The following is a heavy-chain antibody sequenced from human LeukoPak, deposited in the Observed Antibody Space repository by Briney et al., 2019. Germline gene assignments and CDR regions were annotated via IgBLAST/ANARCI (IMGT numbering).Heavy chain of an antibody. CDR3: ARKGARIVGLWTVRMNYNWFDP. CDR2: IYYSGST. CDR1: GGSISSGGYS. J-gene: IGHJ5*02. Sequence: PSQTLSLTCAVSGGSISSGGYSWSWIRQPPGKGLEWIGYIYYSGSTYYNPSLKSRVTISVDTSKNQFSLKLSSVTAADTAVYYCARKGARIVGLWTVRMNYNWFDPWGQGTLVTVSS. D-gene: IGHD1-7*01. V-gene: IGHV4-30-4*07.